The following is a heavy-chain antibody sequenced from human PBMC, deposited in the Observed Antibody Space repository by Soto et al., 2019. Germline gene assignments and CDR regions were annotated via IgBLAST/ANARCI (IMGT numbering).Heavy chain of an antibody. D-gene: IGHD3-22*01. V-gene: IGHV3-33*01. CDR1: GFTFSSYG. Sequence: GGSLRLSCAASGFTFSSYGMHWVRQAPGKGLEWVAVIWYDGSNKYYADSVKGRFTISRDNSKNTLYLQMNSLRAEDTAVYYCARDQDYYDSNGLLMDVWSQGTTVTVSS. CDR2: IWYDGSNK. J-gene: IGHJ6*02. CDR3: ARDQDYYDSNGLLMDV.